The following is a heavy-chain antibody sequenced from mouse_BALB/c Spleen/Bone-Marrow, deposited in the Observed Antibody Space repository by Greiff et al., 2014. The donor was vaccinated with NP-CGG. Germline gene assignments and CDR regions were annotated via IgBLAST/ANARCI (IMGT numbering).Heavy chain of an antibody. J-gene: IGHJ3*01. CDR2: ILPGSGNT. CDR1: GYTFKSNW. Sequence: VQLVQSGAELMKPGASVKLSCKATGYTFKSNWIEWVNQRPGHGLEWIGEILPGSGNTHYNEKFKDKATFTADTSSNTAYMQLRSLASEDSDVYYSARGGYETSIFAYWGQGTLLTVSA. D-gene: IGHD2-3*01. V-gene: IGHV1-9*01. CDR3: ARGGYETSIFAY.